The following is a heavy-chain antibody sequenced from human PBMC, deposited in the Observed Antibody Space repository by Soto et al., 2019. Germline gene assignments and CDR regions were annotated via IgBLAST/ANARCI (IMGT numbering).Heavy chain of an antibody. J-gene: IGHJ3*02. CDR3: ARRAYGSGTRKDLDI. D-gene: IGHD3-10*01. CDR1: GYSFTSYW. Sequence: GESLKISCKGSGYSFTSYWIGWVRQMPGKGLEWMGIIYPGDSDTRYSPSFQGQVTISADKSISTAYLQWSSLKASDTAMYYCARRAYGSGTRKDLDIWGQGTMVTVSS. CDR2: IYPGDSDT. V-gene: IGHV5-51*01.